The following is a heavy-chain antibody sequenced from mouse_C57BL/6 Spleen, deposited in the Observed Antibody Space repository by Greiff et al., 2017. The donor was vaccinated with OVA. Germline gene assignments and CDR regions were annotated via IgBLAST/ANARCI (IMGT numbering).Heavy chain of an antibody. CDR3: ARCDYDGRVYYFDY. V-gene: IGHV1-69*01. CDR1: GYTFTSYW. J-gene: IGHJ2*01. Sequence: QVQLKQPGAELVMPGASVKLSCKASGYTFTSYWMHWVKQRPGQGLEWIGEIDPSDSYTNYNQKFKGKSTLTVDKSSSTAYMQLSSLTSEDSAVYYCARCDYDGRVYYFDYWGQGTTLTVSS. D-gene: IGHD2-4*01. CDR2: IDPSDSYT.